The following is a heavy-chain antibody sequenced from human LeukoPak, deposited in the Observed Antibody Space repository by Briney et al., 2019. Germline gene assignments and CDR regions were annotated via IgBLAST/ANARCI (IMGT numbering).Heavy chain of an antibody. CDR1: GYTLTELS. V-gene: IGHV1-24*01. D-gene: IGHD3-10*01. J-gene: IGHJ4*02. CDR2: FDPEDGET. CDR3: ATVPTYYYGSGPHFDY. Sequence: GASVKVSCKVSGYTLTELSMHWVRQAPGPGLEWMGGFDPEDGETIYAQKFQGRVTMTEDTSTDTAYMELSSLRSEDTAVYYCATVPTYYYGSGPHFDYWGQGTLVTVSS.